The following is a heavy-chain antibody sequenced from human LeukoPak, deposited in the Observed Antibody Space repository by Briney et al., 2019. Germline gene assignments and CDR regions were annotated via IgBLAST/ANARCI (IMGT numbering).Heavy chain of an antibody. J-gene: IGHJ6*03. D-gene: IGHD2-2*02. Sequence: ASVKVSCKASGYTFTSYGISWVRQAPGQGLEWMGWISAYNGNTNYAQKLQGRATMTTDTSTSTAYMELRSLRSDDTAVYYCARVVYCSSTSCYTTYYMDVWGKGTTVTVSS. CDR3: ARVVYCSSTSCYTTYYMDV. CDR2: ISAYNGNT. CDR1: GYTFTSYG. V-gene: IGHV1-18*01.